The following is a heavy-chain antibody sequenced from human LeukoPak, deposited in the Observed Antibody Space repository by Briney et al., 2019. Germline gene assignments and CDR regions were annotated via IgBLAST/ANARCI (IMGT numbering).Heavy chain of an antibody. Sequence: PGGSLRLSCAASGFTFSSYAMSWVRQAPGKGLEWVAVISYDGSNKYYADSVKGRFTISRDNSKNTLYLQMNSLRAEDTAVYYCARGPLDTVDYWGQGTLVTVSS. CDR1: GFTFSSYA. V-gene: IGHV3-30-3*01. D-gene: IGHD5-18*01. CDR3: ARGPLDTVDY. CDR2: ISYDGSNK. J-gene: IGHJ4*02.